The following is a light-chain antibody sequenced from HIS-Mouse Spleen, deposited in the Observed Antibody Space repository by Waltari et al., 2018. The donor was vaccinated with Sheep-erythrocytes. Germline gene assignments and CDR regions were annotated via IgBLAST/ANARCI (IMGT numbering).Light chain of an antibody. CDR1: QSLLHSNGYNY. CDR3: MQALQTPFT. CDR2: LGS. Sequence: DIVMTRSPLSLPVTPREPASISCRSSQSLLHSNGYNYLDWYLQKPGHAPQLLIYLGSNRASGVPDRFSGSGSGTDFTLKISRVEAEDVGVYYCMQALQTPFTFGPGTKVDIK. J-gene: IGKJ3*01. V-gene: IGKV2-28*01.